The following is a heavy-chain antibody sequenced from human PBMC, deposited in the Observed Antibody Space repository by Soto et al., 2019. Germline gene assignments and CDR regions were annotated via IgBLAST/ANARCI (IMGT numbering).Heavy chain of an antibody. V-gene: IGHV1-8*01. Sequence: ASVKVSCKASGYGYTSYDIDWVRQATGQGLEWMGRMNPNSGNTGYAQKFQGRVTMTRNTSISTAYMELSSLRSEDTAVYYCARRGSLWYYGSGSPDAFDIWGQGTMVTVSS. J-gene: IGHJ3*02. CDR3: ARRGSLWYYGSGSPDAFDI. D-gene: IGHD3-10*01. CDR1: GYGYTSYD. CDR2: MNPNSGNT.